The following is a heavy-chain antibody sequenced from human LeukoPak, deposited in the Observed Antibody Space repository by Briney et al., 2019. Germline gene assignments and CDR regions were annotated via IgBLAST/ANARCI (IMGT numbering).Heavy chain of an antibody. V-gene: IGHV3-7*01. CDR3: ARGTWKIDY. J-gene: IGHJ4*02. CDR1: GFSFSSYW. D-gene: IGHD1-1*01. CDR2: IKQDGSER. Sequence: PGGPLRLSCAASGFSFSSYWMSWVRQAPGKGLEWVASIKQDGSERYYVDSVKGRFTISRDNAKNSLYLQMNSLRAEDTAAYYCARGTWKIDYWGQGTLVTVSS.